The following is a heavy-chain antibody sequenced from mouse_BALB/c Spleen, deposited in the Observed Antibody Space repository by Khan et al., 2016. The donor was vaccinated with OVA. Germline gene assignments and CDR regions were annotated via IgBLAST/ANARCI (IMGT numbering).Heavy chain of an antibody. CDR1: GYSITSGYA. D-gene: IGHD1-1*01. CDR2: ISYSGST. Sequence: EVQLQESGPGLVKPSQSLSLTCTVTGYSITSGYAWNWIRQFPGNKLEWMGYISYSGSTSYNPSLRSRISITRDTSKNQFFLQLNSVTTEDKATYYCARKNYYGYAMDYWGQGTTVTVSS. J-gene: IGHJ4*01. CDR3: ARKNYYGYAMDY. V-gene: IGHV3-2*02.